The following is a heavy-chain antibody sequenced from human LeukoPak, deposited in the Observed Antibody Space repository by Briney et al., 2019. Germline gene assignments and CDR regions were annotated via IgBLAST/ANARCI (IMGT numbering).Heavy chain of an antibody. J-gene: IGHJ4*02. V-gene: IGHV4-31*03. CDR1: GGSISSGGYY. D-gene: IGHD3-22*01. CDR2: IYYSGST. CDR3: ARANYYDSSGPPSGLDY. Sequence: PSQTLSLTCTVSGGSISSGGYYWSWTRQHPGKGLEWIGYIYYSGSTYYNPSLKSRVTISVDTSKNQFSLKLSSVTAADTAVYYCARANYYDSSGPPSGLDYWGQGTLVTVSS.